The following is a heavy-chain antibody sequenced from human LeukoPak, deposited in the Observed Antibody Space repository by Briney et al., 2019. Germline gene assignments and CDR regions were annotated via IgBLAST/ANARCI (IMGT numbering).Heavy chain of an antibody. J-gene: IGHJ6*02. CDR1: GFTFSSYS. CDR2: ISSSSSYI. Sequence: GGSLRLSCAASGFTFSSYSMNWVRQAPGKGLEWVSSISSSSSYIYYADSVKGRFTISRDNAKNSLYLQMNSLRAEDTAVYYCARVRFGDYEGYYYYGMDVWGQGTTVTVSS. D-gene: IGHD4-17*01. CDR3: ARVRFGDYEGYYYYGMDV. V-gene: IGHV3-21*01.